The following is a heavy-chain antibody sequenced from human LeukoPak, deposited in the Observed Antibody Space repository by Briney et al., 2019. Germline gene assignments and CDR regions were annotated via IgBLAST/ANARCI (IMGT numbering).Heavy chain of an antibody. CDR3: ARANRVVPAAMRAYYYGMDV. D-gene: IGHD2-2*01. V-gene: IGHV1-69*13. CDR2: IIPIFGTA. J-gene: IGHJ6*04. Sequence: SVKVSCKASGGTFSSYAISWVRQATGQGLGWMGGIIPIFGTANYAQKFQGRVTITADESTSTAYMELSSLRSEDTAVYYCARANRVVPAAMRAYYYGMDVWGKGTTVTVSS. CDR1: GGTFSSYA.